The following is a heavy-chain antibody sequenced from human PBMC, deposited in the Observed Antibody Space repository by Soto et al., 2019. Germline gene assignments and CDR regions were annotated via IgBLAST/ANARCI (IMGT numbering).Heavy chain of an antibody. J-gene: IGHJ4*02. CDR2: ISYDGSNK. Sequence: GGSLRLSCAASGFTFSSYAMHWVRQAPGKGLEWVAVISYDGSNKYYADSVKGRFTISRDNSKNTLYLQMNSLRAEDTAVYYCARVRKDIVVVVAGLDYWGQGTPVTVSS. CDR1: GFTFSSYA. D-gene: IGHD2-15*01. V-gene: IGHV3-30-3*01. CDR3: ARVRKDIVVVVAGLDY.